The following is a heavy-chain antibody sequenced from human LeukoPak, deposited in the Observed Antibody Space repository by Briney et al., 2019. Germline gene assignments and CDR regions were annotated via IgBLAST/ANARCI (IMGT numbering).Heavy chain of an antibody. J-gene: IGHJ4*02. Sequence: SETLSLTCAVSGYSISSGYYWGWIRQPPGKGLEWIGSIYHSGSTYYNPSLKSRVTISVDTSKNQFSLKLTSVTAADTAVYYCARLGRSSSSVGKYYFDYWGQGTLVTVSS. CDR1: GYSISSGYY. CDR3: ARLGRSSSSVGKYYFDY. CDR2: IYHSGST. D-gene: IGHD6-6*01. V-gene: IGHV4-38-2*01.